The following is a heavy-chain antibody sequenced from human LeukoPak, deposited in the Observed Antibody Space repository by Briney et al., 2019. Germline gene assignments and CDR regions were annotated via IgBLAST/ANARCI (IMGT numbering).Heavy chain of an antibody. CDR3: ARANQPLGAVDY. J-gene: IGHJ4*02. D-gene: IGHD2-2*01. CDR1: GFTVSSNY. V-gene: IGHV3-53*01. Sequence: GGSLRLSCAASGFTVSSNYMSWVRQAPGKGLEWVSVIYSGGSTYYADSVKGRLTISRDNSKNTLYLQMNSLRAEDTAVYYCARANQPLGAVDYWGQGTLVTVSS. CDR2: IYSGGST.